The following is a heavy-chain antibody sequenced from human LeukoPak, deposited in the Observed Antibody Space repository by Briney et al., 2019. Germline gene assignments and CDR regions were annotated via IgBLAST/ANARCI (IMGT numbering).Heavy chain of an antibody. J-gene: IGHJ4*02. CDR1: GFTFSSYG. Sequence: PGGSLRLSCAASGFTFSSYGMTWVRQAPGKGLEWVSYISSSSSTIYYADSVKGRFTISRDNAKNSLYLQMNSLRAEDTAIYYCAKDPVPSYYGSGSADYWGQGTLVTVSS. D-gene: IGHD3-10*01. CDR3: AKDPVPSYYGSGSADY. CDR2: ISSSSSTI. V-gene: IGHV3-48*04.